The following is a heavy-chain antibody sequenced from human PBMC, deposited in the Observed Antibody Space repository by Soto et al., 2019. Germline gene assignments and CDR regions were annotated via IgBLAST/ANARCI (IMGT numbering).Heavy chain of an antibody. V-gene: IGHV4-4*07. CDR3: ARSPAHGNCANLDT. Sequence: PSETLSLTCTVSGDSVSKYYWNWIRQPAGKGLEWIGRIHSTRSPNYNPSLKSRVTMSVDTSKNQFSLKLNLTSVTAADTAVYYCARSPAHGNCANLDTWGQGTLVTVSS. CDR1: GDSVSKYY. CDR2: IHSTRSP. D-gene: IGHD2-21*02. J-gene: IGHJ5*02.